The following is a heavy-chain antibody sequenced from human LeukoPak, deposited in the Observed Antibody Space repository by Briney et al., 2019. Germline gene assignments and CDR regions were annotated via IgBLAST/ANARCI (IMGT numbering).Heavy chain of an antibody. CDR1: GFTFSSYG. D-gene: IGHD1-26*01. J-gene: IGHJ6*02. Sequence: GGSLRLSCAASGFTFSSYGMHWVRQAPGKGLEWVSVIYSGGSTYYADSVKGRFTISRDNSKNTLYLQMNSLRAEDTAVYYCARGATYYYYGMDVWGQGTTVTVSS. CDR2: IYSGGST. CDR3: ARGATYYYYGMDV. V-gene: IGHV3-66*01.